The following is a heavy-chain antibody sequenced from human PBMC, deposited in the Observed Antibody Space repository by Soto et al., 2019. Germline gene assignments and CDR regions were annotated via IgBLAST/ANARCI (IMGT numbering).Heavy chain of an antibody. CDR1: GGSISSSSYY. J-gene: IGHJ5*02. CDR3: ARHASRGYTNSNWFDP. V-gene: IGHV4-39*01. CDR2: IYYSGST. Sequence: QLQLQESGPGLVKPSETLSLTCTVSGGSISSSSYYWGWIRQPPGKGLEWIGSIYYSGSTYYNPSLKSRVTISVDTSKNQFSLKLSSVTAADTAVYYCARHASRGYTNSNWFDPWGQGTLVTVSS. D-gene: IGHD3-22*01.